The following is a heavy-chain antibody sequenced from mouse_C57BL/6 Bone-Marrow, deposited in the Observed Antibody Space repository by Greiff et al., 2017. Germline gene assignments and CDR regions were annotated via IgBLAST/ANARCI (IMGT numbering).Heavy chain of an antibody. Sequence: VQLQQSGPGLVQPSQSLSITCTVSGFSLTSYGVHWVRQSPGKGLEWLGVIWSGGSTDYNAAFISRLSISKDNSKSQVFFKMNSLQADDTAIYYCARSIYYYGSRGDWYFDVWGTGTTVTVSS. CDR3: ARSIYYYGSRGDWYFDV. D-gene: IGHD1-1*01. V-gene: IGHV2-2*01. CDR2: IWSGGST. J-gene: IGHJ1*03. CDR1: GFSLTSYG.